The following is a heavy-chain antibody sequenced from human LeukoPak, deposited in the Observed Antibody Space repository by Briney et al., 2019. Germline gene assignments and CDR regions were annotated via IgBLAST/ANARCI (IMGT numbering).Heavy chain of an antibody. D-gene: IGHD1-26*01. V-gene: IGHV3-43*02. CDR2: INENGDIA. CDR1: GFTFDDYA. Sequence: GGSLRLSCAASGFTFDDYAMHWVRQGPGKSLEWVSLINENGDIAYYGDSVRGRFTVSRDNAKNSLYLQMNSPTTEDTALYYCAKARWEPNFDYWGQGTLVTVSS. CDR3: AKARWEPNFDY. J-gene: IGHJ4*02.